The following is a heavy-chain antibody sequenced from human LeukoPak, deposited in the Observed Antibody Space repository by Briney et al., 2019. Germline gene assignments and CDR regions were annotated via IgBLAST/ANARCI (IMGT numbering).Heavy chain of an antibody. CDR1: GFTFISYE. CDR2: IDSISTTI. V-gene: IGHV3-48*02. D-gene: IGHD6-19*01. J-gene: IGHJ4*02. Sequence: GGSLRLSCAASGFTFISYEMNWVRQAPGKGLEWISYIDSISTTIYSADSVRGRFTISRDNAKSSLYLQMDSLRDGDTAVYYCARKGIGWSSDYWGQGTLVTVSS. CDR3: ARKGIGWSSDY.